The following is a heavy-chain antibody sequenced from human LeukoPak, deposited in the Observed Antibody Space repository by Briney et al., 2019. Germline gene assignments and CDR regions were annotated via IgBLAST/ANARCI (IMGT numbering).Heavy chain of an antibody. Sequence: PGGSLRLSCVASGFTFNSYWMHWVRQAPGKGLVWVSRINTDGMSTNYADSVEGRFTISRDNSNSLISLQMNDLTTEDTAVYYCAREKFDSWGQGTLVTVSP. J-gene: IGHJ5*01. CDR2: INTDGMST. V-gene: IGHV3-74*01. CDR1: GFTFNSYW. CDR3: AREKFDS.